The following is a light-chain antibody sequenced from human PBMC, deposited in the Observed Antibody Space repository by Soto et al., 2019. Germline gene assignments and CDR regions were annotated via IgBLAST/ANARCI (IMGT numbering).Light chain of an antibody. V-gene: IGLV1-40*01. J-gene: IGLJ1*01. Sequence: QSVLTQPPSVSGAPGQRVTISCTGSSSNIGAGYDVHWYQQLPGTAPKLLIYGNSNRPSGVPDRFSGSKSGTSASLAITGLQAEEEADYSCQSYDSSLSGSYVFGTGTKVTVL. CDR1: SSNIGAGYD. CDR3: QSYDSSLSGSYV. CDR2: GNS.